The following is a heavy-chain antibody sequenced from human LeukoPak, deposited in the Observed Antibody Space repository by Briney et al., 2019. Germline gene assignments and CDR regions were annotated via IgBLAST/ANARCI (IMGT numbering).Heavy chain of an antibody. D-gene: IGHD3-9*01. Sequence: SETLSLTCTVSGGSISSSSYYWGWIRQPPGKGLEWIGSIYYSGSTYYNPSLKSRVTISVDTSKNQFSLKLSSVTAADTAVYYCARQRGYDILTGYYLYNWFDPWGQGTLVTVSS. CDR3: ARQRGYDILTGYYLYNWFDP. J-gene: IGHJ5*02. CDR1: GGSISSSSYY. CDR2: IYYSGST. V-gene: IGHV4-39*01.